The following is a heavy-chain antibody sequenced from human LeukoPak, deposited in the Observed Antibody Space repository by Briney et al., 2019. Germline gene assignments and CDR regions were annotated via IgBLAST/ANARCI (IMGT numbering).Heavy chain of an antibody. CDR3: ARRYCSSTSCHVDY. Sequence: ASVKVSCKASGYTFTSYGISWVRQAPGQGLEWVGWISAYNGNTNYAQKLQGRVTMTTDTSTSTAYMELRSLRSDDTAVYYCARRYCSSTSCHVDYWGQGTLVTVSS. V-gene: IGHV1-18*04. CDR1: GYTFTSYG. J-gene: IGHJ4*02. D-gene: IGHD2-2*01. CDR2: ISAYNGNT.